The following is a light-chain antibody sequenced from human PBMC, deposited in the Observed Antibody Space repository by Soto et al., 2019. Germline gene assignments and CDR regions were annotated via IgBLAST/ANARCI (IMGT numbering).Light chain of an antibody. V-gene: IGLV1-44*01. Sequence: HSVLTQPLSASASPGQRVTISCSGGSSNIGSHTVAGYQHLPGTAPPRLIFTAGQRPSGVPGRFAGYKSGTSASLAISGLQSEDEADSSVSAWDNRLTGPVFGPVPKLTVL. CDR3: SAWDNRLTGPV. CDR1: SSNIGSHT. CDR2: TAG. J-gene: IGLJ1*01.